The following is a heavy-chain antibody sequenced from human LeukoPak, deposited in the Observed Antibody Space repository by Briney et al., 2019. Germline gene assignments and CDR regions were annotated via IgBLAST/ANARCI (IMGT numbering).Heavy chain of an antibody. CDR2: INPSGGST. CDR3: ARGGDRYSYGFNVAYY. V-gene: IGHV1-46*01. J-gene: IGHJ4*02. Sequence: GASVKVSCKASGYTFTSYYMHWVRQAPGQGLEWMGIINPSGGSTSYAQKFQGRVTMTRDMSTSTVYMELSSLRSEDTAVYYCARGGDRYSYGFNVAYYWGQGTLVTVSS. D-gene: IGHD5-18*01. CDR1: GYTFTSYY.